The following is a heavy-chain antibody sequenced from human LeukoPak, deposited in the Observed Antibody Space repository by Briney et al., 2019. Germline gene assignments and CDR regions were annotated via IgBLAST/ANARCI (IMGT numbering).Heavy chain of an antibody. J-gene: IGHJ4*02. CDR1: GFTFRDYY. CDR3: AKDSVWFGEYTEYYFDY. V-gene: IGHV3-11*04. Sequence: GGSLRLSCAASGFTFRDYYMNWIRQAPGKGLEWVSYISSSGKSIYYTDSVKGRFTISRDNTKNSLHLQMNSLRAEDTAVYYCAKDSVWFGEYTEYYFDYWGQGTLVTVSS. CDR2: ISSSGKSI. D-gene: IGHD3-10*01.